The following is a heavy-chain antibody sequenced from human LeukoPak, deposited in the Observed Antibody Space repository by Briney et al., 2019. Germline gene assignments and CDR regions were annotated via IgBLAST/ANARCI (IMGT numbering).Heavy chain of an antibody. CDR2: ISYDGSNK. CDR3: AKGEYGYQLLRGYFDY. Sequence: PGGSLRLSCAASGFAFSSYGMHWVRQAPGKGLEWVAVISYDGSNKYYADSVKGRFTISRDNSKNTLYLQMNSLRAEDTAVYYCAKGEYGYQLLRGYFDYWGQGTLVTVSS. D-gene: IGHD2-2*01. V-gene: IGHV3-30*18. J-gene: IGHJ4*02. CDR1: GFAFSSYG.